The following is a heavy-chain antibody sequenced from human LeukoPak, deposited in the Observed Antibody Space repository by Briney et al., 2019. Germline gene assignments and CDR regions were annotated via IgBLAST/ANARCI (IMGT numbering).Heavy chain of an antibody. CDR1: GLNHKFW. D-gene: IGHD2-15*01. CDR3: ASQQDLKFILSSGGYYFDV. CDR2: IKYDGTEK. V-gene: IGHV3-7*01. J-gene: IGHJ4*02. Sequence: GGSLRLSCAASGLNHKFWMSWVRQAPGRGVQWVANIKYDGTEKNYVESVRGRFTIELDNATTSVFLQMTGLRVDDTAIYYCASQQDLKFILSSGGYYFDVWVQGSLVTVSS.